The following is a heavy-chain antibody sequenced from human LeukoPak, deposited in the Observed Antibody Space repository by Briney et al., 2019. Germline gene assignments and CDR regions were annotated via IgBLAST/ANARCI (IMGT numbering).Heavy chain of an antibody. CDR2: INPVDGST. CDR3: ARVYSSSSPTDY. D-gene: IGHD6-6*01. J-gene: IGHJ4*02. Sequence: ASVKVSCKASGYTFTSYYIHWVRQAPGQGLEWMGLINPVDGSTSYAQKLQGRVSMTRDTSTNTVYMELSGLRSEDTAVYYCARVYSSSSPTDYWGQGTLVAVSS. CDR1: GYTFTSYY. V-gene: IGHV1-46*04.